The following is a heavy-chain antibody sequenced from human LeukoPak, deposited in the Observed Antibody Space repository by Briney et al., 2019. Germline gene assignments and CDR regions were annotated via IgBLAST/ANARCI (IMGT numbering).Heavy chain of an antibody. V-gene: IGHV4-59*01. CDR3: ARGYGRYFDY. D-gene: IGHD5-18*01. CDR1: GDSINSFY. J-gene: IGHJ4*02. Sequence: GSLRLSCSVSGDSINSFYWSWIRQPPGKGLEWIGSIYYRLSTNYNPSLKSRLTISLDTSKNQLSLKLSSVTAADTAVYYCARGYGRYFDYWGQGTLVTVSS. CDR2: IYYRLST.